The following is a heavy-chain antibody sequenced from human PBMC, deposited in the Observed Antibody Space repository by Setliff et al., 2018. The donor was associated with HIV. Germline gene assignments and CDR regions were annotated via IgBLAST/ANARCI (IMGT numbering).Heavy chain of an antibody. Sequence: LRLSCAASGFTFSSYSMNWVRQAPGKGLEWVSSISSSSSYIYYADSVKGRFTISRDNSKNTLYLEMNSLRSEDTAVYFCARSQWEVPILSWFDPWGQGTSVTVSS. J-gene: IGHJ5*02. V-gene: IGHV3-21*01. CDR2: ISSSSSYI. CDR3: ARSQWEVPILSWFDP. D-gene: IGHD1-26*01. CDR1: GFTFSSYS.